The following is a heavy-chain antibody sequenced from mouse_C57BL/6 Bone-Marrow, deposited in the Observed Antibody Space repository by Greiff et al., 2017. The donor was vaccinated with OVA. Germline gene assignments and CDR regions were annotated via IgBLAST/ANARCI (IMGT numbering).Heavy chain of an antibody. J-gene: IGHJ4*01. CDR3: ARMNYDGGKNAMDY. V-gene: IGHV5-17*01. Sequence: EVKVVESGGGLVKPGGSLKLSCAASGFTFSDYGMHWVRQAPEKGLEWVAYISSGSSTIYYADTVKGRFTISRDNAKNTLFLQMTSLRSEDTAMYYCARMNYDGGKNAMDYWGQGTSVTVSS. CDR2: ISSGSSTI. CDR1: GFTFSDYG. D-gene: IGHD2-4*01.